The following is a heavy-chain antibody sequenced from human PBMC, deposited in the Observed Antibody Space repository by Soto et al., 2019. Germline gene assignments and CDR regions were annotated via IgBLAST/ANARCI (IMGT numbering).Heavy chain of an antibody. D-gene: IGHD3-3*01. CDR1: GDRLYISR. V-gene: IGHV3-21*01. CDR2: ISSSSSYI. Sequence: LRLSIASCGDRLYISRITLSCKAKGKGLEWVSSISSSSSYIYYADSVKGRFTISRDNAKNSLYLQMNSLRAEDTAVYYCARDSTYYDFWSGYYMYYFDYWGQGTLVTVSS. J-gene: IGHJ4*02. CDR3: ARDSTYYDFWSGYYMYYFDY.